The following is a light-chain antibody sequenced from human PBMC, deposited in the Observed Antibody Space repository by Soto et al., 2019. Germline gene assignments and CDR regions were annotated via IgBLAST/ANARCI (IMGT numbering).Light chain of an antibody. CDR2: DAS. J-gene: IGKJ1*01. V-gene: IGKV3-11*01. Sequence: IVLTQSPATLSLSPGERAALSCRASQSVSTSLARYQHKPGQAPRLIIYDASKRAPGIPARFSGSGSGTDFTLTISSPEPEDFAVYYCQVRDVWPTFGQGTKVDIK. CDR3: QVRDVWPT. CDR1: QSVSTS.